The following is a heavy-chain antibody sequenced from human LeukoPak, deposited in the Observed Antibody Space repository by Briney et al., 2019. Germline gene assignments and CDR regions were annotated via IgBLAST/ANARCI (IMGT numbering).Heavy chain of an antibody. CDR2: IYYSGST. J-gene: IGHJ3*02. Sequence: PSQTLSLTCTVSGGSISSGGYYWSWIRQHPGKGLEWIGYIYYSGSTYYNPSLKSRVTISVDTSKNQFSLKLSSVTAADTAVYYCARDKIYYDSSGYLSFGAFDIWGQGTMVTVSS. V-gene: IGHV4-31*03. CDR1: GGSISSGGYY. CDR3: ARDKIYYDSSGYLSFGAFDI. D-gene: IGHD3-22*01.